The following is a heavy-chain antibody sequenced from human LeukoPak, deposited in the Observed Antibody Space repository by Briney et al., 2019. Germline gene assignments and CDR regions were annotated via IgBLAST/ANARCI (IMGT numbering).Heavy chain of an antibody. V-gene: IGHV4-59*12. CDR1: GGSINTFY. D-gene: IGHD3-3*01. J-gene: IGHJ4*02. CDR2: IYYSGST. Sequence: SETLSLTCSVSGGSINTFYWSWIRQPPGKGLEWIGYIYYSGSTNYSPSLKSRVSISVDTSNNQFSLRLTSMTAADTAVYYCAKSIPTFGVAVPGYHFFDYWGQGTLDTVSS. CDR3: AKSIPTFGVAVPGYHFFDY.